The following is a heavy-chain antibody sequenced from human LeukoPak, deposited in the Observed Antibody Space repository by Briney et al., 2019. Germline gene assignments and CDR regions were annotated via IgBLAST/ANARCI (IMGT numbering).Heavy chain of an antibody. Sequence: ASVKVSCKASGYTFTSYYMHWVRQAPGQGLEWMGIINPSGGSTSYAQKFQGRVTMTRDTSTSTVYMELSSLRSEDTAVYYCARNRLTAGEPNWFDPWGQGTLVTVSS. J-gene: IGHJ5*02. D-gene: IGHD2-21*02. CDR3: ARNRLTAGEPNWFDP. V-gene: IGHV1-46*01. CDR2: INPSGGST. CDR1: GYTFTSYY.